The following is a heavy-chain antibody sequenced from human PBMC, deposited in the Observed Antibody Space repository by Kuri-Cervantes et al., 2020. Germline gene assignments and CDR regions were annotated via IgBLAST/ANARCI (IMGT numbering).Heavy chain of an antibody. V-gene: IGHV3-73*01. CDR3: TRILRYFDWLLDNDAFDI. CDR2: IKSKANSYAT. Sequence: GESLKISCTASGFTFSNAWMIWVRQAPGKGLEWVGRIKSKANSYATAYAASVKGRFTISRDDSKNTAYLQMNSLKTEDTAVYYCTRILRYFDWLLDNDAFDIWGQGTMVTVSS. J-gene: IGHJ3*02. CDR1: GFTFSNAW. D-gene: IGHD3-9*01.